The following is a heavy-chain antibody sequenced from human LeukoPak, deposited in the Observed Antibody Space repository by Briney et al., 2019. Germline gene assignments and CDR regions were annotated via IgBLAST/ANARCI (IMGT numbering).Heavy chain of an antibody. CDR1: GFTLRNYW. CDR3: ARVGRSWYPNSFDY. V-gene: IGHV3-74*01. Sequence: GGSLRLSCAASGFTLRNYWMHWVRQAPGKGLVWVSRINSDGSSTSYADSVKGRFTISRDNAKNTLYLQMNSLRAEDTAVYYCARVGRSWYPNSFDYWGQGTLVTVSS. J-gene: IGHJ4*02. D-gene: IGHD6-13*01. CDR2: INSDGSST.